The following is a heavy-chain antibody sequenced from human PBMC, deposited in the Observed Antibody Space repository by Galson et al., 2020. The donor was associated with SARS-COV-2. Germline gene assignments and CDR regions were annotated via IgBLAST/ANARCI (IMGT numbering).Heavy chain of an antibody. V-gene: IGHV4-59*08. CDR2: IHYTGIT. D-gene: IGHD3-22*01. CDR1: GGSISRYF. CDR3: AGVTNYYDSRRFPKRWVDR. J-gene: IGHJ4*02. Sequence: SETLSLTCTVSGGSISRYFWSWIRQSPGKGLEWMGDIHYTGITNYNPSLKGRVTISIDTSKYQFSLRLSSETAADTAVYYCAGVTNYYDSRRFPKRWVDRWGQGTLVTVSA.